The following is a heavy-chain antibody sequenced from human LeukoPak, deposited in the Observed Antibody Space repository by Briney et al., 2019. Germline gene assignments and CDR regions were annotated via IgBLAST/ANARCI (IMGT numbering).Heavy chain of an antibody. CDR1: AHTFTSYG. D-gene: IGHD4-11*01. Sequence: ASVSVSCKASAHTFTSYGISWAPHAPGQGLEWRGWISAYNGNTNYAQKLQGRVTMTTDTSTSTAYMKLRSLRSDDTAVYYCARGRYPLQKPYYSYYLDVWGKGTTVTVSS. CDR2: ISAYNGNT. CDR3: ARGRYPLQKPYYSYYLDV. J-gene: IGHJ6*03. V-gene: IGHV1-18*01.